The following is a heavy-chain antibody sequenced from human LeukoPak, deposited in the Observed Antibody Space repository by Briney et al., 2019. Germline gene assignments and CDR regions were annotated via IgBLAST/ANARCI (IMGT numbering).Heavy chain of an antibody. CDR2: IYYSGST. CDR1: GGSISSGGYY. D-gene: IGHD2-2*01. CDR3: ARDQAGGGYQPYYFDY. Sequence: SETLSLTRTVSGGSISSGGYYWSWIRQHPGKGLEWIGYIYYSGSTYYNPSLKSRVTISVDTSKNQFSLKLSSVTAADTAVYYCARDQAGGGYQPYYFDYWGQGALVTVSS. V-gene: IGHV4-31*03. J-gene: IGHJ4*02.